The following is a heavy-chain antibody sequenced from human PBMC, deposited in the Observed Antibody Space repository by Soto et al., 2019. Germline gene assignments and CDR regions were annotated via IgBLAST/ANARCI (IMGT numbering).Heavy chain of an antibody. Sequence: QVQLQESGPGLVKPSETLSLTCTVSGGSISSYYWSWIRQPPGKGLEWIGYIYYSGSTNYNPSLKSRVTISVDTSKNQFSLKLSSVTAADTAVYYCARGGDTVHDIWGQGTLVTVSS. CDR2: IYYSGST. V-gene: IGHV4-59*01. CDR1: GGSISSYY. D-gene: IGHD4-17*01. J-gene: IGHJ4*02. CDR3: ARGGDTVHDI.